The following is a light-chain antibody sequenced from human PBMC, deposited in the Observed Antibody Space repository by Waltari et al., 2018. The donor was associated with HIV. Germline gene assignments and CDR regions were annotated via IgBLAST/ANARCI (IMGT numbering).Light chain of an antibody. CDR1: SSNIGNKY. J-gene: IGLJ3*02. Sequence: QSVLTQPPSVSAAPGQKVTISCSGSSSNIGNKYVYWFQQLPGTAPKLLIYDNHKRPSGIPDRFSASRSGTSATLAVTGLQIGDEADYYCGTWDTSLTAGVFGGGTKLTVL. CDR3: GTWDTSLTAGV. V-gene: IGLV1-51*01. CDR2: DNH.